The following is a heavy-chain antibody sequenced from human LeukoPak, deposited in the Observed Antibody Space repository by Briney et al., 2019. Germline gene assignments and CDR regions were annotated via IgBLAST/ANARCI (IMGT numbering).Heavy chain of an antibody. Sequence: GGSLRLSCAASGFTFSSYGMHWVRQAPGKGLEWVAVISYDGSNKYYADSVKGRFTISRDNSKNTLYLQMNSLRAEDTAVYYCAKDRRIWYSSSFDYWGQGTLVTVSS. CDR3: AKDRRIWYSSSFDY. V-gene: IGHV3-30*18. J-gene: IGHJ4*02. D-gene: IGHD6-13*01. CDR2: ISYDGSNK. CDR1: GFTFSSYG.